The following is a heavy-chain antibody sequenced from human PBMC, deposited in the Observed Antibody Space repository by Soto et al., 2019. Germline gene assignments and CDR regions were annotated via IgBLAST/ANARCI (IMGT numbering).Heavy chain of an antibody. V-gene: IGHV1-69*01. CDR3: AITPEGIIASDYYSYGMDV. Sequence: QVQLVQSGAEVKMPGSSVKVSCKASGVTVSTSAISWVRQAPGQGLEWMGVIILILGTTNYAQKFQGRVTITADEPTSTAYMELRSLRSEDTAVYYCAITPEGIIASDYYSYGMDVWGQGTTVTVSS. CDR2: IILILGTT. D-gene: IGHD3-16*02. CDR1: GVTVSTSA. J-gene: IGHJ6*02.